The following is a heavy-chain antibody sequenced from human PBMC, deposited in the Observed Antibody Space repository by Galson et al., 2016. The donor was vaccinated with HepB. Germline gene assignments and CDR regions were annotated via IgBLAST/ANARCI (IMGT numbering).Heavy chain of an antibody. Sequence: ETLSLTCTVSGGSISSSNWWTWVRQPPGKRPEWIGEIYHLGTTNHNPSLKSRVTISVDRSKNQFSLKRNSVTPADTAVYYCARIGRGVGVFDMWGQGTMAIVSS. CDR1: GGSISSSNW. CDR3: ARIGRGVGVFDM. J-gene: IGHJ3*02. D-gene: IGHD3-10*01. V-gene: IGHV4-4*02. CDR2: IYHLGTT.